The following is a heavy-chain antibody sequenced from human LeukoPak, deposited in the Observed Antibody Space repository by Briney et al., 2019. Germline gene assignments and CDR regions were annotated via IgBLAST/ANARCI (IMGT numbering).Heavy chain of an antibody. CDR2: ISGSGGRT. CDR1: GFTFSSYA. CDR3: ARGKSKVYYYDSSGYYENDAFDI. V-gene: IGHV3-23*01. Sequence: GGSLRLSCAASGFTFSSYAMSWVRQAPGKGLEWVSAISGSGGRTYYADSAKGRFTISRDNSKNRLYLQMNSLRAEDTAVYYCARGKSKVYYYDSSGYYENDAFDIWGQGTMVTVSS. D-gene: IGHD3-22*01. J-gene: IGHJ3*02.